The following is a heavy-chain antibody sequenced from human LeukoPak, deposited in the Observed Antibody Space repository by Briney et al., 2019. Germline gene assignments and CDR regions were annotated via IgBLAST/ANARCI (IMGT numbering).Heavy chain of an antibody. J-gene: IGHJ4*02. CDR1: GFTFSSYG. CDR3: ANSGWLGSGGYSPNSFDY. V-gene: IGHV3-30*18. CDR2: TSYDGSSK. D-gene: IGHD6-13*01. Sequence: GGSLRLSCAASGFTFSSYGMHWVRQAPGKGLEWVSVTSYDGSSKYYADSVKGRLTIYRDNSRNTLYLQMDSLRVEDTAVYYCANSGWLGSGGYSPNSFDYWGQGTLVTVSS.